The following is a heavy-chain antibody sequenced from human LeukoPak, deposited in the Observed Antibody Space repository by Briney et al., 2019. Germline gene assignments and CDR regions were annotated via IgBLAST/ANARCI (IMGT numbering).Heavy chain of an antibody. CDR1: GGSISSSSYY. CDR3: ARHGYTNYYYYYYMDV. CDR2: IYYSGST. J-gene: IGHJ6*03. V-gene: IGHV4-39*01. D-gene: IGHD5-18*01. Sequence: PSETLSLTCTVSGGSISSSSYYWGWIRPPPGKGLEWIGSIYYSGSTYYNPSLKSRVTISVDTSKNQFSLKLSSVTAADTAVYYCARHGYTNYYYYYYMDVWGKGTTVTISS.